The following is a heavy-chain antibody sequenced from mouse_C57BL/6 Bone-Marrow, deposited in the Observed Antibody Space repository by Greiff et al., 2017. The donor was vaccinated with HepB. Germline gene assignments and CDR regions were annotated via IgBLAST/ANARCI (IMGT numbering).Heavy chain of an antibody. CDR1: GFTFSSYG. Sequence: EVQGVESGGDLVKPGGSLKLSCAASGFTFSSYGMSWVRQTPDKRLEWVATISSGGSYTYYPDSVKGRFTISRDNAKNTLYLQMSSLKSEDTAMYYCARHPFLGHWGQGTLVTVSA. V-gene: IGHV5-6*01. J-gene: IGHJ3*01. CDR3: ARHPFLGH. CDR2: ISSGGSYT.